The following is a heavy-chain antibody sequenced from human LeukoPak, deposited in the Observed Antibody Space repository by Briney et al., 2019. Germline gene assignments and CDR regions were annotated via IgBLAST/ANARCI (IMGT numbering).Heavy chain of an antibody. CDR3: ARDGFLWGSGYSNWFDP. CDR2: INPNSGGT. Sequence: ASVKVSCKASGYTFTSYGISWVRQAPGQGLEWMGWINPNSGGTNYAQKFQGRVTMTRDTSISTAYMELSRLRSDDTAVYYCARDGFLWGSGYSNWFDPWGQGTLVTVSS. D-gene: IGHD3-22*01. V-gene: IGHV1-2*02. J-gene: IGHJ5*02. CDR1: GYTFTSYG.